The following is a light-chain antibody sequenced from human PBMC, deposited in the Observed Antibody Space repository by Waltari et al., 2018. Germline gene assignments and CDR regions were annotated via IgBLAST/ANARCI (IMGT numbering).Light chain of an antibody. V-gene: IGKV1-12*01. CDR3: QQGSSVPPT. Sequence: DIQMTQSPSSVSASIGDRVTITCRASHNINTWLAWYQQKPGEGRNLLIFGASSVQTGVPSRFRGSGSGTFFTLTINGLQPEDSATYFCQQGSSVPPTFGQGTIVEVK. CDR1: HNINTW. J-gene: IGKJ1*01. CDR2: GAS.